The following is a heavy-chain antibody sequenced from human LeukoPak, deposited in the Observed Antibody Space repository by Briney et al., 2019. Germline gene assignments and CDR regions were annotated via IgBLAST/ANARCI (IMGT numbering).Heavy chain of an antibody. CDR1: GGSFSGYY. D-gene: IGHD5-24*01. J-gene: IGHJ4*02. CDR2: INHSGST. Sequence: SETLSLTCAVYGGSFSGYYWSWIRQPPGEGLEWIGEINHSGSTNYNPSLKSRVTISVDTSKNQFSLKLSSVTAADTAVYYCARERRNRWLQSTGVPDYWGQGTLVTVSS. CDR3: ARERRNRWLQSTGVPDY. V-gene: IGHV4-34*01.